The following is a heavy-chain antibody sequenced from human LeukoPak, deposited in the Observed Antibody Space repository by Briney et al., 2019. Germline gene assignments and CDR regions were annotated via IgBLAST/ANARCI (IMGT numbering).Heavy chain of an antibody. CDR3: ARGRTYYDFWSGYLRYNWFAP. V-gene: IGHV4-59*01. CDR2: IYYSGST. J-gene: IGHJ5*02. CDR1: GGSISSYY. Sequence: SETLSLTCTVSGGSISSYYLSWIRQPPGKGLEWIGYIYYSGSTNYNPSLESRVTISVDTSKNQFSLRLSSVTAADTAVYYCARGRTYYDFWSGYLRYNWFAPWGQGTLVTVSS. D-gene: IGHD3-3*01.